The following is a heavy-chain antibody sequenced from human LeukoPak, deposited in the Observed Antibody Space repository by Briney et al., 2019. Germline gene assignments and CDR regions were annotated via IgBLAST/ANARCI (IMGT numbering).Heavy chain of an antibody. CDR3: ARVYYDSTLVDY. CDR1: GYTFTSYG. CDR2: ISAYNGNT. J-gene: IGHJ4*02. Sequence: ASVKVSCKASGYTFTSYGISWVRQAPGQGLEWMGWISAYNGNTNYAQKLHGRVTMTTDTSTSTAYVELRSLRSDDTAVYYCARVYYDSTLVDYWGQGTLVTVSS. D-gene: IGHD3-22*01. V-gene: IGHV1-18*01.